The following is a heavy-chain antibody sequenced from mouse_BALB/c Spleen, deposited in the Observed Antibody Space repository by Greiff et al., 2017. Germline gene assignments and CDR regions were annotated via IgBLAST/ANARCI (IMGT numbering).Heavy chain of an antibody. V-gene: IGHV1-7*01. Sequence: QVQLKESGAELAKPGASVKMSCKASGYTFTSYWMHWVKQRPGQGLEWIGYINPSTGYTEYNQKFKDKATLTADKSSSTAYMQLSSLTSEDSAVYYCARPVGYFDVWGAGTTVTVSS. J-gene: IGHJ1*01. CDR3: ARPVGYFDV. D-gene: IGHD1-1*01. CDR1: GYTFTSYW. CDR2: INPSTGYT.